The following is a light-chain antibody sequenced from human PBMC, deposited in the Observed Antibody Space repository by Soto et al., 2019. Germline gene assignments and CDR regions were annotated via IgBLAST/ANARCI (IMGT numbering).Light chain of an antibody. CDR1: SSDIGAYDY. Sequence: QSALTQPASLSGSPGQSITISCTGTSSDIGAYDYVSWFQQHPGKAPKLMISEVNNRPSGVSNRFSGSKSGNTASLTISGLQAEDEADYYCCSHAGFNTPYVFATGTKVTVL. CDR3: CSHAGFNTPYV. J-gene: IGLJ1*01. V-gene: IGLV2-14*01. CDR2: EVN.